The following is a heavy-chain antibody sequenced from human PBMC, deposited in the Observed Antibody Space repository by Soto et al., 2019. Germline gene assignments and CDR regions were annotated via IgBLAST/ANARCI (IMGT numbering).Heavy chain of an antibody. J-gene: IGHJ4*02. D-gene: IGHD2-2*01. CDR1: GGSISSGGYY. CDR3: ARDHPRHQPDL. CDR2: IYYSGST. V-gene: IGHV4-31*03. Sequence: PSETLSLTCTVSGGSISSGGYYWSWIRQHPGKGLEWIGYIYYSGSTYYNPSLKSRVTISVDTSKNQFSLKLSSVTAADTAVYYCARDHPRHQPDLWGQGTLVTVSS.